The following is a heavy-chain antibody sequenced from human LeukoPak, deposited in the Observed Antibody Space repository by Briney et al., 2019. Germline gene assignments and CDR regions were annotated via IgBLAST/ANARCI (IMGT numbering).Heavy chain of an antibody. J-gene: IGHJ3*02. CDR3: ARDLRELPYNNAFDI. V-gene: IGHV3-23*01. D-gene: IGHD1-26*01. Sequence: GGSLRLSCAASGFTFSSYAMSWVRQAPGKGLEWVSAISGSGGSTYYADSVKGRFTISRDNAKNSLYLQMNSLRAEDTAAYYCARDLRELPYNNAFDIWGQGTMVTVSS. CDR1: GFTFSSYA. CDR2: ISGSGGST.